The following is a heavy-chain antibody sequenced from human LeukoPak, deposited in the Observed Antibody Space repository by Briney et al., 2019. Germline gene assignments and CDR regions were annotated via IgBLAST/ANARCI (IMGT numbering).Heavy chain of an antibody. CDR1: GFTFRNYS. V-gene: IGHV3-48*04. J-gene: IGHJ4*02. CDR3: ASYCSSTSCYTFDY. D-gene: IGHD2-2*02. Sequence: GGSLRPSCAASGFTFRNYSMNWVRQAPGKGLEWVSFISGSSSTIYYAESVKGRFTISRDNAKNSLNLQMNSLRAEDSAVYYCASYCSSTSCYTFDYWGQGTLVTVSS. CDR2: ISGSSSTI.